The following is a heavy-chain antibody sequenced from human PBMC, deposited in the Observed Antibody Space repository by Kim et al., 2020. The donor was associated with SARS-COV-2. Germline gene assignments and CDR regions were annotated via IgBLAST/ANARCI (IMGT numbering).Heavy chain of an antibody. Sequence: TNYNPSLKSRVTISVDTSKNQFSLKLSSVTAADTAVYYCARYIRFLEWSYWGQGTLVTVSS. V-gene: IGHV4-34*01. D-gene: IGHD3-3*01. J-gene: IGHJ4*02. CDR3: ARYIRFLEWSY. CDR2: T.